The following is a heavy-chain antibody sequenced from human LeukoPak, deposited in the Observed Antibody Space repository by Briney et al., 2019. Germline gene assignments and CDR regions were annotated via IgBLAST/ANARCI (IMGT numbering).Heavy chain of an antibody. CDR3: AKGGHGDY. Sequence: SGGSLRLSCAASGFTFSSYAMTWVRQAPGKGLEWVSVIGGSGSTTYYADSVKGRFTVSRDNSKNTLFLQMNSLRAEDTAIYYCAKGGHGDYWGQGTLVTVSS. J-gene: IGHJ4*02. V-gene: IGHV3-23*01. D-gene: IGHD5-12*01. CDR1: GFTFSSYA. CDR2: IGGSGSTT.